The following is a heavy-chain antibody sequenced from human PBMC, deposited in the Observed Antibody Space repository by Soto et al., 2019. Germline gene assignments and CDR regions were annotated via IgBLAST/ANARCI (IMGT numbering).Heavy chain of an antibody. Sequence: SETLAITFTVSGGSISSCGYYCSWIRQHPVKVLEWIGYIYYSGSTYYNPSLKSRVTISVDTSNNQFSLKLSSVTAADTAVYYFWRYRLPRAARPDYYLLDVWGQATTVNHSS. CDR1: GGSISSCGYY. CDR3: WRYRLPRAARPDYYLLDV. D-gene: IGHD6-6*01. V-gene: IGHV4-31*03. CDR2: IYYSGST. J-gene: IGHJ6*02.